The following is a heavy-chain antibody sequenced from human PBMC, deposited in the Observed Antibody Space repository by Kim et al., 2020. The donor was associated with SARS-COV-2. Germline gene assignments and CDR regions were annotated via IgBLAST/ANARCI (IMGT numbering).Heavy chain of an antibody. J-gene: IGHJ4*02. V-gene: IGHV3-23*01. D-gene: IGHD2-15*01. Sequence: YYADYVKGRFTISRDNSKNTVDLQMNSLRAEDAAIYYCATNVAASEPFDYWGQGTLVTISS. CDR3: ATNVAASEPFDY.